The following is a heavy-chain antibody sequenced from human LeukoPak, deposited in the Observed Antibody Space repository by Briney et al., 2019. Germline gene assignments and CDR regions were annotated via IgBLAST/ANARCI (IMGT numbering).Heavy chain of an antibody. CDR2: IYYSGTT. Sequence: SETLSLTCTVSGDSVSSTRYYRGWIRQPPGKGLEWIGSIYYSGTTYYNPSLKSRVTILLDMSKNQFSLRLTSVTAADTAVYYCARYSYGGEDWFDPWGQGTLVTVSS. V-gene: IGHV4-39*01. CDR1: GDSVSSTRYY. J-gene: IGHJ5*02. D-gene: IGHD3-16*01. CDR3: ARYSYGGEDWFDP.